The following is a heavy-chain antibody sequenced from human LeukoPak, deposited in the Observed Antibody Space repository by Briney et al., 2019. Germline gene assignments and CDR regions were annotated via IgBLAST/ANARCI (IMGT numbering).Heavy chain of an antibody. CDR2: IKEDGSEK. V-gene: IGHV3-7*01. CDR3: ARGSSLTLVAAAGTDYFDY. D-gene: IGHD6-13*01. Sequence: PGGSLRLSCAASGFKFSSYWMSWARQAPGKGLEWVANIKEDGSEKYYVDSVKGRFTISRDNAKNSLCLQMNSLRAEDPAVYYCARGSSLTLVAAAGTDYFDYWGQGTLVTVSS. J-gene: IGHJ4*02. CDR1: GFKFSSYW.